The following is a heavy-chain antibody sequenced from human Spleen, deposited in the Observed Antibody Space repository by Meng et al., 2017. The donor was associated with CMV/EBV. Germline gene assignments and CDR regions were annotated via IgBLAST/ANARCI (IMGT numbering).Heavy chain of an antibody. D-gene: IGHD6-19*01. J-gene: IGHJ5*02. CDR1: GFTFTSSA. Sequence: SVKVSCKASGFTFTSSAVQWVRQARGQRLEWIGWIVVGSGNTNYAQKFQERVTITRDMSTTTAYMELSNLISDDTAVYYCARAPVAALFVWNRGKWFDPWGQGTLVTVSS. CDR3: ARAPVAALFVWNRGKWFDP. V-gene: IGHV1-58*01. CDR2: IVVGSGNT.